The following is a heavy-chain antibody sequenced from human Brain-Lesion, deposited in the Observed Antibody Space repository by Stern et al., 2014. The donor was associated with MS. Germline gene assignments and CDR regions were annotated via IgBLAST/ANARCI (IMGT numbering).Heavy chain of an antibody. CDR2: IFNSGSI. D-gene: IGHD2-2*01. V-gene: IGHV4-61*02. Sequence: VQLVESGPGLVKPSQTLSLSCTVSGGSISSGGYYWSWIRQPAGKGLEWIGRIFNSGSISYNPSLKRRVTISIDTSKNHFSLRLNSMTAADTAVYYCARGRVVPGFQYYATDVWGQGTTVIVSS. CDR3: ARGRVVPGFQYYATDV. J-gene: IGHJ6*02. CDR1: GGSISSGGYY.